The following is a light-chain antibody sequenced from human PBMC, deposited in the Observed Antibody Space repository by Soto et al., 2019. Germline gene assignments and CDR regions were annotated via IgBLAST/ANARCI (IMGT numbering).Light chain of an antibody. J-gene: IGKJ4*01. CDR1: QGISSA. CDR2: DAS. CDR3: QQFNNYPQLT. V-gene: IGKV1D-13*01. Sequence: AIQLTQSPSSLSASVGDRVTITCRASQGISSALAWYQQKPGKAPKLLIYDASSLESGVPSRFSGSGSGTDFTLTISSPQPEDFATYYCQQFNNYPQLTFGGGTKVDIK.